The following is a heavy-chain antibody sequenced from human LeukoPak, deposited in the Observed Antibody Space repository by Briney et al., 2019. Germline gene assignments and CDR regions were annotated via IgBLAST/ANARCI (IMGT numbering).Heavy chain of an antibody. D-gene: IGHD5-18*01. J-gene: IGHJ4*02. CDR2: IYYGGST. Sequence: SETLFLTCSVSGDSINNSNYYWGWLRQPPGKGLEWIGSIYYGGSTYYSPSLKSRVTIFADTSRNQFSLKLSSVTAADTAVYYCARGIGYSYGPLDFWVQGTLVTVSS. CDR1: GDSINNSNYY. V-gene: IGHV4-39*01. CDR3: ARGIGYSYGPLDF.